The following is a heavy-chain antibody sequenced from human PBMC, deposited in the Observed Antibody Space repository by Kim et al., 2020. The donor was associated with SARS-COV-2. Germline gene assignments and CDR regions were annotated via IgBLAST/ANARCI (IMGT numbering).Heavy chain of an antibody. V-gene: IGHV1-24*01. CDR2: FDPEDGET. CDR3: ATGTPFKTISWFDP. J-gene: IGHJ5*02. CDR1: GYTLIELS. Sequence: ASVKVSCKVSGYTLIELSMHWVRQAPGKGLEWMGGFDPEDGETIYAQKFQGRVTMTEDTPTDTAYMELSSLRSEDTAVYYCATGTPFKTISWFDPWGQGTLVTVSS. D-gene: IGHD3-16*01.